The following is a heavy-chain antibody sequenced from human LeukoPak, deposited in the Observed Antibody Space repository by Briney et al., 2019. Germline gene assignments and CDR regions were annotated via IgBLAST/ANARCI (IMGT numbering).Heavy chain of an antibody. CDR2: IIPIFGTA. V-gene: IGHV1-69*05. CDR1: GGTFSSYA. D-gene: IGHD3-3*01. Sequence: SVKVSFKASGGTFSSYAISWARQAPGQGLEWMGGIIPIFGTANYAQKFQGRVTITTDESTSTAYMELSSLRSEDTAVYYCAGDHRSGWTGDYMDVWGKGTPVTVSS. J-gene: IGHJ6*03. CDR3: AGDHRSGWTGDYMDV.